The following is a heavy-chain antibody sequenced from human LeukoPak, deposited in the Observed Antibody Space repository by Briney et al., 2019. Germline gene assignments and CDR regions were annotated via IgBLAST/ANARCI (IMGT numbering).Heavy chain of an antibody. CDR2: INPNSGGT. CDR1: GYTFTGYY. D-gene: IGHD3-10*01. V-gene: IGHV1-2*02. J-gene: IGHJ5*02. Sequence: GESLKISCKASGYTFTGYYMHWVRQAPGQGLEWMGWINPNSGGTNYAQKFQGRVTMTRDTSISTAYMELSRLRSDDTAVYYCARSEDYYGSGSFWFDPWGQGTLVTVSS. CDR3: ARSEDYYGSGSFWFDP.